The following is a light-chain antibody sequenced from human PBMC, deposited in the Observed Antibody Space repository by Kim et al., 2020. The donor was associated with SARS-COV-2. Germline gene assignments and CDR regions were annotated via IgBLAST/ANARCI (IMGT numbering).Light chain of an antibody. CDR3: QQYNYWWT. J-gene: IGKJ1*01. CDR2: SAS. V-gene: IGKV3-15*01. CDR1: QSVSSD. Sequence: SVCPGDRATLSCRASQSVSSDLAWYQQKPGQAPRLLIYSASTRATGIPPRFSGAGSETEFTLTISSVQSEDFAVYYCQQYNYWWTFGQGTKVDIK.